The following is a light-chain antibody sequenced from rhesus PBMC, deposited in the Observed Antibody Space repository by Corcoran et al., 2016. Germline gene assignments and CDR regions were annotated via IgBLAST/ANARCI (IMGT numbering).Light chain of an antibody. V-gene: IGKV1-33*02. Sequence: DIQMTQSPSSLSASVGDRVTITCQASQGISSWLAWYQQKPGKAPKLLISAASNLQSGVPSRFSGSGSGTECTLTSSSLQPEDFATYYCQQHNSYPFTFGPGTKLDIK. CDR3: QQHNSYPFT. J-gene: IGKJ3*01. CDR1: QGISSW. CDR2: AAS.